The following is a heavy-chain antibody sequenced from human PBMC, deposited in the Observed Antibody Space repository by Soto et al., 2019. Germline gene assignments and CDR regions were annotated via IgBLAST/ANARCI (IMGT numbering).Heavy chain of an antibody. CDR1: GFTFSSYA. J-gene: IGHJ6*02. Sequence: QVQLVESGGGVVQPGRSLRLSCAASGFTFSSYAMYWVRQAPGKGLEWVAVISYDGNNKYYADSVKGRFTIYRDNSKNPLYLQMNSVRAEDMAVYYCARAGCDGGSCYTLVGLRYGMDVWGQGTTVTVSS. CDR3: ARAGCDGGSCYTLVGLRYGMDV. D-gene: IGHD2-15*01. CDR2: ISYDGNNK. V-gene: IGHV3-30-3*01.